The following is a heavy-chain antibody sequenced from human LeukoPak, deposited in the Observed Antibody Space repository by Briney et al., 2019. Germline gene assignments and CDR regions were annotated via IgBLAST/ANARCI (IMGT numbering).Heavy chain of an antibody. CDR1: GGSVSSGDYY. D-gene: IGHD3-22*01. J-gene: IGHJ3*02. CDR3: ARVARYDRSGDAFDI. V-gene: IGHV4-30-4*01. Sequence: PSETLSLTCTVSGGSVSSGDYYWSWIRQPPGKGLEWIGYIYYSGSTYYNPSLKSRVTISVDTSKNQFSLKLSSVTAADTAVYYCARVARYDRSGDAFDIWGQGTMVTVSS. CDR2: IYYSGST.